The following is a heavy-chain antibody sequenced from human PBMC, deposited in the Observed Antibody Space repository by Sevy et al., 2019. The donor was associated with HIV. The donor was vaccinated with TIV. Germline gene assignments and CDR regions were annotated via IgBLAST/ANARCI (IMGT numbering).Heavy chain of an antibody. CDR3: ARQGGIVDRAFDY. CDR1: GVSMSSSSYD. J-gene: IGHJ4*02. Sequence: SETLSLTCTVSGVSMSSSSYDWGWVRQPPGTGLEWIGTMYHSGRSYYNPSLKSRVTIYVDTSKNQFCLKLSSVTAADTAVYYCARQGGIVDRAFDYWGQGTLVTVSS. CDR2: MYHSGRS. V-gene: IGHV4-39*01. D-gene: IGHD2-21*01.